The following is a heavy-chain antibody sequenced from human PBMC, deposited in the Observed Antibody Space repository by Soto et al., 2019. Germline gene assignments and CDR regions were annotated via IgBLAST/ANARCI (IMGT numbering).Heavy chain of an antibody. CDR2: MNMDGNRI. CDR3: VRGDGDRDDGHGYLGRH. Sequence: EVQLVESGGGLVQPGGSPRLSCAASGFTFSSYWMHWVRQAPGKGLEWVSRMNMDGNRISYVDSVKGRCTISRDNAKNTFYMEMNSARVEATAVYYCVRGDGDRDDGHGYLGRHWGQGSLVTVSS. V-gene: IGHV3-74*01. D-gene: IGHD5-18*01. CDR1: GFTFSSYW. J-gene: IGHJ4*02.